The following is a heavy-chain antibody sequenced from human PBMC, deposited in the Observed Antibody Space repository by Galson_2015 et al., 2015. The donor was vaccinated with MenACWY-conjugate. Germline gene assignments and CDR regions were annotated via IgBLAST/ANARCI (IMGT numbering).Heavy chain of an antibody. CDR3: ATSPLFEDMTVLPAAIWYVQR. V-gene: IGHV1-69*06. Sequence: SVKVSCKASGGTFSNYAVSWVRQAPGQGLEFMGGIIPPYDTTKYAQKFQGRVIITADKSTSTAYMELTRLRSADTAVYYCATSPLFEDMTVLPAAIWYVQRWGQGTLVTVSP. D-gene: IGHD2-2*02. CDR2: IIPPYDTT. CDR1: GGTFSNYA. J-gene: IGHJ1*01.